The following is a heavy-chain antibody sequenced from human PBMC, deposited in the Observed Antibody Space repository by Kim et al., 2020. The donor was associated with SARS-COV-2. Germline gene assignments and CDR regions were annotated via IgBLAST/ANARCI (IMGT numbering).Heavy chain of an antibody. D-gene: IGHD3-10*01. CDR2: ISSSGSTK. V-gene: IGHV3-11*01. CDR1: GFTFSDYY. J-gene: IGHJ4*02. CDR3: ARGGNYGTGNNIR. Sequence: GGSLRLSCAASGFTFSDYYMSWIRQTPGKGLEWLSYISSSGSTKNYADSVKGRFIISRDNAKNSPYLQMNSLRAEDRAIYYCARGGNYGTGNNIRWGQGTLVTVSS.